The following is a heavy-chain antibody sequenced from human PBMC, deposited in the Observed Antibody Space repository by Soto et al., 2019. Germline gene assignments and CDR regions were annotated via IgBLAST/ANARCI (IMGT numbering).Heavy chain of an antibody. V-gene: IGHV4-59*11. CDR3: ARADPDASVGY. CDR2: ISYGGST. D-gene: IGHD3-16*01. J-gene: IGHJ4*02. Sequence: SETLSLTCTVSGGSMSSHYWTWLRQPPGKGLEWIGYISYGGSTYYNPSLKSRVTISADTSRNQFSLKLSSVIAADTAVYYCARADPDASVGYWGQGTLVTV. CDR1: GGSMSSHY.